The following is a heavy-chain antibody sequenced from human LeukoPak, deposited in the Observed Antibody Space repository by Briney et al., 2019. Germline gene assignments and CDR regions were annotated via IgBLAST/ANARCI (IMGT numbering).Heavy chain of an antibody. V-gene: IGHV4-34*01. Sequence: SETLSLTCAVYGGSFSGYYWSWIRQPPGKGLEWIGEINHSGSTNYNPSLKSRVTISVDTSKNQFSLKLSSVTAADTAVYYCARVAKYYFDYWGQGTLVTVSS. CDR3: ARVAKYYFDY. CDR1: GGSFSGYY. CDR2: INHSGST. J-gene: IGHJ4*02.